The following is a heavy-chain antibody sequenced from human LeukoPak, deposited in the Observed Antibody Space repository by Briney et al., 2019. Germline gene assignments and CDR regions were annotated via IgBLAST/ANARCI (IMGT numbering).Heavy chain of an antibody. CDR3: AKGRRSGWYN. V-gene: IGHV4-34*01. J-gene: IGHJ4*02. CDR1: GGSFSGYY. D-gene: IGHD6-19*01. Sequence: SETLSLTCAVYGGSFSGYYWGWIRQPPGKGLEWIGEINHSGSTNYNPSLKSRVTISVDTSKNQFSLKLSSVTAADTAVYYCAKGRRSGWYNWGQGTLVTVSS. CDR2: INHSGST.